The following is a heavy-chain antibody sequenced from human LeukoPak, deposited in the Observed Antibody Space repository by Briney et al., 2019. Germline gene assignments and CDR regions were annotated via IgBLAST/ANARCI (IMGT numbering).Heavy chain of an antibody. CDR1: GCTFTAYY. V-gene: IGHV1-2*02. Sequence: ASVKVSCKASGCTFTAYYIHWVRQAPGQGLEWMGWINPNSGGTNYAQKFQGRVTMTRDTSISTAYMELSRLRSDDTAVYFCARRCDTSRYYTYYFDYWGQGTLVTVSS. D-gene: IGHD3-22*01. CDR2: INPNSGGT. J-gene: IGHJ4*02. CDR3: ARRCDTSRYYTYYFDY.